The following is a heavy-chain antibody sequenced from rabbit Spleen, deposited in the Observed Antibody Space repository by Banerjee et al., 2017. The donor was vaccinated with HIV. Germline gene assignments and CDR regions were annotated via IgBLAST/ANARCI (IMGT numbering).Heavy chain of an antibody. CDR1: GFSFSSTYY. Sequence: QEQLKETGGGLVQPGGSLTLSCKASGFSFSSTYYMCWVRQPPGKGLEWIGCIYPGSSATTYYATWAKGRFTISKTSSTTVTLQMTSLTAADTATYFCARDTSSSFSSYGMDLWGPGTLVTVS. CDR2: IYPGSSATT. CDR3: ARDTSSSFSSYGMDL. V-gene: IGHV1S45*01. J-gene: IGHJ6*01. D-gene: IGHD1-1*01.